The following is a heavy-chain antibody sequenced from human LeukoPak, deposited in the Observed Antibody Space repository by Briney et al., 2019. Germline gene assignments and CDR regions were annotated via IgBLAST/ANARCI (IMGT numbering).Heavy chain of an antibody. CDR3: ARAQYYYDSSGHPDAFDI. V-gene: IGHV4-30-4*01. Sequence: SQTLSLTCTVPGGSISSGDYYWSWIRQPPGKGLEWIGYIYYSGSTYYNPSLKSRVTISVDTSKNQFSLKLSSVTAADTAVYYCARAQYYYDSSGHPDAFDIWGQGTMVTVSS. CDR2: IYYSGST. CDR1: GGSISSGDYY. J-gene: IGHJ3*02. D-gene: IGHD3-22*01.